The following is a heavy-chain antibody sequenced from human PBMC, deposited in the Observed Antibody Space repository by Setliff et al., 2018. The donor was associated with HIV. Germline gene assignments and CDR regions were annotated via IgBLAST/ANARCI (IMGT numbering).Heavy chain of an antibody. J-gene: IGHJ4*02. Sequence: GGSLRLSCAASGFSFNNYWIVWVRQAPGKGLEWVANINQDGSHKYYVDSVKGRFTISREKAKNSLYLQMDSRRGEDTAVYYCARDSGTTKGATGPGYWGQGTLVTVSS. D-gene: IGHD1-26*01. CDR2: INQDGSHK. CDR3: ARDSGTTKGATGPGY. V-gene: IGHV3-7*01. CDR1: GFSFNNYW.